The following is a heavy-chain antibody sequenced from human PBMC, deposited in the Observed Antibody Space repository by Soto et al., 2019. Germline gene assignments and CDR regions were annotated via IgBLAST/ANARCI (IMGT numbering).Heavy chain of an antibody. J-gene: IGHJ4*02. V-gene: IGHV3-23*01. CDR2: ISPSASDT. D-gene: IGHD5-18*01. CDR1: GFTFSSYA. Sequence: GGSLRLSCAASGFTFSSYAMHWVRQPPGKGLEWVSAISPSASDTLYADSVKGRFTISRDNSQNTLFLQMTSLGADDTAVYYCAKGGYTFAYEWGQGALVTVSS. CDR3: AKGGYTFAYE.